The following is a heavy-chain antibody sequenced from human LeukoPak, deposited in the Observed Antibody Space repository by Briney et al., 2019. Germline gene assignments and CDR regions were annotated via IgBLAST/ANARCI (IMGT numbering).Heavy chain of an antibody. CDR2: MNPNSGNT. CDR3: ARGARITIFGVVIIRHYYFDY. CDR1: GYTFTSYD. Sequence: ASVKVSCKASGYTFTSYDINWVRQATGQGLEWMGWMNPNSGNTGYAQKFQGRVTMTRNTPISTAYMELSSLRSEDTAVYYCARGARITIFGVVIIRHYYFDYWGQGTLVTVSS. D-gene: IGHD3-3*01. J-gene: IGHJ4*02. V-gene: IGHV1-8*01.